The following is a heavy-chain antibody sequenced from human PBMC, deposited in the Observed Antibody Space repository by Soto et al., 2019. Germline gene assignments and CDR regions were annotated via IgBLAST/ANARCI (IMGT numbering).Heavy chain of an antibody. J-gene: IGHJ5*02. Sequence: SETLSLTCTVSGGSISSCYWSWIRQPPGKGLEWIGYIYYSGSTNYNPSLKSRVTISVDTSKNQFSLKLSSVTAADTAVYYCAREVGYYYDSSGSNWFDPWGQGTLVTVSS. V-gene: IGHV4-59*01. CDR2: IYYSGST. CDR3: AREVGYYYDSSGSNWFDP. D-gene: IGHD3-22*01. CDR1: GGSISSCY.